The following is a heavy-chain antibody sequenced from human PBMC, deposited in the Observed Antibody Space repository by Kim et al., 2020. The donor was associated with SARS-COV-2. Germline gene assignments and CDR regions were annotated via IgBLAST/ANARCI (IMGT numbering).Heavy chain of an antibody. CDR3: ARGRREVGATFDY. CDR1: GFTFSDYY. D-gene: IGHD1-26*01. CDR2: ISSSGSAI. V-gene: IGHV3-11*01. J-gene: IGHJ4*01. Sequence: GGSLRLSCAASGFTFSDYYMSWIRQAPGKGLEWVSYISSSGSAIYYADTAEGRFTISRDNAKTSLYLQMNSLSAEETAVYYCARGRREVGATFDYWGHGTLVTVSS.